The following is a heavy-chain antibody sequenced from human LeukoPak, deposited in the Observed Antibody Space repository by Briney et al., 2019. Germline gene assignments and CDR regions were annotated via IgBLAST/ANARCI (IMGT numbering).Heavy chain of an antibody. Sequence: ASVKVSCKASGYTFTSYGISWVRQAPGQGLEWMGWISAYNGNTNYAQRLQGRVTMTTDTSTSTAYMELRSLRSDDTAVYYCARSPVPAATRDYYYYMDVWGKGTTVTVSS. CDR1: GYTFTSYG. V-gene: IGHV1-18*01. J-gene: IGHJ6*03. D-gene: IGHD2-2*01. CDR2: ISAYNGNT. CDR3: ARSPVPAATRDYYYYMDV.